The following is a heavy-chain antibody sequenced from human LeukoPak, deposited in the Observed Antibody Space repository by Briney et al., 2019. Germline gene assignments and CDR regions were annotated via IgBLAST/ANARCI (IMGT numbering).Heavy chain of an antibody. CDR1: GFTFSSYG. CDR2: ISYDGSNK. J-gene: IGHJ1*01. Sequence: GGSLRLSCAASGFTFSSYGMHWVRQAPGKGLEWVAVISYDGSNKYYADSVKGRFTTSRDNSKNTLYLQMNSLRAEDTAVYYCARVRGDYSNRPGDEYFQHWGQGTLVTVSS. D-gene: IGHD4-11*01. CDR3: ARVRGDYSNRPGDEYFQH. V-gene: IGHV3-30*03.